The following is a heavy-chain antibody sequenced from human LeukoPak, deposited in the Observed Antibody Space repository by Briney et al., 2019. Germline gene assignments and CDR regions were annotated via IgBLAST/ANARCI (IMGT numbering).Heavy chain of an antibody. CDR1: GFTFSSYS. CDR3: ARDSHSSSWYSEFDY. V-gene: IGHV3-21*01. CDR2: IYILSNYI. J-gene: IGHJ4*02. D-gene: IGHD6-13*01. Sequence: PGGSLRLSCAASGFTFSSYSMNWVRPAPGKGVEWGSSIYILSNYINYADSVKGRFTISRDNAKNSLYMQMKSLRAEDTAVYYCARDSHSSSWYSEFDYWGQGTLVTVSS.